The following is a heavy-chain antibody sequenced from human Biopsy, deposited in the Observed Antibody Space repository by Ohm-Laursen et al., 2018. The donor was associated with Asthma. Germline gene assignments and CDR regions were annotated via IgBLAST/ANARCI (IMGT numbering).Heavy chain of an antibody. CDR2: INPNSGGT. CDR1: GYTFTGCR. CDR3: ARGQKSAGDRWFDP. V-gene: IGHV1-2*06. J-gene: IGHJ5*02. D-gene: IGHD6-13*01. Sequence: ASVKASCKASGYTFTGCRTHWMRQAPGQGLEWMGRINPNSGGTNYAQKFQGRVTMTRDTSISTAYMEVSRLRSDDTAVYYRARGQKSAGDRWFDPWGQGTLVTVSS.